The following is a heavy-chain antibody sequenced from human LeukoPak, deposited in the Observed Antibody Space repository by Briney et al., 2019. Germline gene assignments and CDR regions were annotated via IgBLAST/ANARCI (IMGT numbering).Heavy chain of an antibody. CDR2: INPNSGGT. D-gene: IGHD3-3*01. J-gene: IGHJ4*02. Sequence: GASVKVSCKASGYTFTGYYMHWVRQAPGQGLEWMGWINPNSGGTNYAQKFQGRVTMTRDTSISTAYMELSRLRSDDTAVYYCARDLEDLREQALDYDFWSGTFDYWGQGTLVTVSS. CDR3: ARDLEDLREQALDYDFWSGTFDY. CDR1: GYTFTGYY. V-gene: IGHV1-2*02.